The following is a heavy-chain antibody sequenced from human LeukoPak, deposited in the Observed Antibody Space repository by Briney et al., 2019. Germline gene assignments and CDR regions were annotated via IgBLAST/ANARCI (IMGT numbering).Heavy chain of an antibody. CDR1: GGSFSGYY. Sequence: SETLSLTCAVYGGSFSGYYWSWIRQPPGKGLEWIGEINHSGSTNYNPSLKSRVTISVDTSKNQFSLKLSSVTAADTAVYYCARGQGTAMDRGTYYFEYWGQGTLVTVSS. CDR2: INHSGST. J-gene: IGHJ4*02. CDR3: ARGQGTAMDRGTYYFEY. D-gene: IGHD5-18*01. V-gene: IGHV4-34*01.